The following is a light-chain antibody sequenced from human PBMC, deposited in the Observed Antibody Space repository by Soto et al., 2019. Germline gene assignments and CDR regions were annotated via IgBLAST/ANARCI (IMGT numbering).Light chain of an antibody. Sequence: DIQMTQSPPPLSGSVGDRVTLTLRASQTISSWLAWYQQQXGKAPKXXIYKASTLKSGVPSRFSGSGSGTEFTLTISSLQPDDFETYDCQHYNRYSEAFGPGTKVDI. J-gene: IGKJ3*01. CDR2: KAS. CDR1: QTISSW. CDR3: QHYNRYSEA. V-gene: IGKV1-5*03.